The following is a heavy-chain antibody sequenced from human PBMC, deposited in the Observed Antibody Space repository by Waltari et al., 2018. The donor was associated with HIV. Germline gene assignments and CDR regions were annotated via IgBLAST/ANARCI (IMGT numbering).Heavy chain of an antibody. Sequence: EVQLVESGGGLVKPGGSLSLSCAAAGFPFVGYGMRWVRQARGKGLEWVANINQDGGDKYYVESVKGRFTISRDNAKNSLYLQMNSLRAEDTALYYCARDYASSVAGTGYWGQGTLVTVSS. CDR1: GFPFVGYG. V-gene: IGHV3-7*01. CDR2: INQDGGDK. J-gene: IGHJ4*02. D-gene: IGHD6-19*01. CDR3: ARDYASSVAGTGY.